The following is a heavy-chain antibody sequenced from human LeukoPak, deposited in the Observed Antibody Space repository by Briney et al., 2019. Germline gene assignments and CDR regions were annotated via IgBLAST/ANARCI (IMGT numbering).Heavy chain of an antibody. V-gene: IGHV3-23*01. D-gene: IGHD2-2*01. J-gene: IGHJ4*02. CDR1: GFTFSNYG. CDR2: ISGSGGST. CDR3: AKDSLRTVPKASFDS. Sequence: GGSLRLSCAASGFTFSNYGMSWVRQAPGKGLEWVSGISGSGGSTYYADSVKGRFTISRDNSKNTLFLQMNSLRAEDRAVYCAKDSLRTVPKASFDSWGQGTLVTVSS.